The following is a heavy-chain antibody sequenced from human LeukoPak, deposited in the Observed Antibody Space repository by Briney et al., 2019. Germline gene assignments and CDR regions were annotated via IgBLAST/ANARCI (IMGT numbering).Heavy chain of an antibody. D-gene: IGHD4-17*01. CDR2: INHSGST. V-gene: IGHV4-34*01. CDR3: AREEYGVDRRPFDY. J-gene: IGHJ4*02. Sequence: PSETLSLTCAVYGGSFSGYYWSWIRQPPGKGLEWIGEINHSGSTNYNPSLKSRVTISVDTSKNQFSLKLSSVTAADTAVYYCAREEYGVDRRPFDYWGREPWSPSPQ. CDR1: GGSFSGYY.